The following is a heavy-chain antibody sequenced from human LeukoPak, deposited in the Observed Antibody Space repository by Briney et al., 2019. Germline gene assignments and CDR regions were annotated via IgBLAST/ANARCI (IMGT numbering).Heavy chain of an antibody. CDR2: IYHSEST. Sequence: SETLSLTCAVSGGSINNGGYSWSWIRQPPGKGLEWIGYIYHSESTYYNPSVKNRVTISIDRSKNQLSLNLSSVTAADTAVYYCARGVPVDYWGQGTLVTVSS. V-gene: IGHV4-30-2*01. D-gene: IGHD2-2*01. CDR3: ARGVPVDY. J-gene: IGHJ4*02. CDR1: GGSINNGGYS.